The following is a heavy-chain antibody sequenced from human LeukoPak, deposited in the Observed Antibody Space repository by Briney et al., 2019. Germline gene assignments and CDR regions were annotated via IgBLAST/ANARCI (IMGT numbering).Heavy chain of an antibody. CDR3: AKVGSDFWSGYLSGYFDY. Sequence: PGGSLRLSCAASGFTFSSYWMHWVRQAPGKGLGWVSAISGSGGSTYYADSVKGRFTISRDNSKNTLYLQMNSLRAEDTAVYYCAKVGSDFWSGYLSGYFDYWGQGTLVTVSS. CDR1: GFTFSSYW. D-gene: IGHD3-3*01. J-gene: IGHJ4*02. CDR2: ISGSGGST. V-gene: IGHV3-23*01.